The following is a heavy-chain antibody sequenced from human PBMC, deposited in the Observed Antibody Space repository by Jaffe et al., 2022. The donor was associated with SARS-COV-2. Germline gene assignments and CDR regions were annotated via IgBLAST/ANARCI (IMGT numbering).Heavy chain of an antibody. D-gene: IGHD3-3*01. Sequence: QVHLVESGGGVVQPGRSLRLSCQASGFAFSNYAMHWVRQAPGKGLKWVAVISYNGGNQSYAESVKGRFTIFRDNFKSTMSLQMNGLRADDTAVYFCVRDGDGVTPLDYWGQGTLVTVSS. V-gene: IGHV3-30*04. J-gene: IGHJ4*02. CDR3: VRDGDGVTPLDY. CDR2: ISYNGGNQ. CDR1: GFAFSNYA.